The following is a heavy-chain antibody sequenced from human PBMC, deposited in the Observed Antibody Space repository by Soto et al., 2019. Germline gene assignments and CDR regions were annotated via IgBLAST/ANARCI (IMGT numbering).Heavy chain of an antibody. D-gene: IGHD3-10*01. V-gene: IGHV3-33*01. J-gene: IGHJ4*02. CDR2: IWYDGSNK. CDR1: GFTFSSYG. CDR3: AREMELLWFGELSSVDY. Sequence: GGSLRLSCAASGFTFSSYGMHWVRQAPGKGLEWVAVIWYDGSNKYYADSVKGRLTISRDNSKNTLYLQMNSLRAEDTAVYYCAREMELLWFGELSSVDYWGQGTLVTVSS.